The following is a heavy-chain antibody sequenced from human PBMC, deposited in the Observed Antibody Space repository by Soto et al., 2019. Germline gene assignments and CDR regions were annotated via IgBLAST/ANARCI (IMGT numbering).Heavy chain of an antibody. Sequence: SETLSLTSTVSGGSISSCYWSWIRQPPGKGLEWIGYIYYSGSTNYNPSLKSRVTISVDTSKNQFSLKLSSVTAADTAVYYCARTSSGWPTKMFDYWGQGTLVTISS. CDR2: IYYSGST. D-gene: IGHD6-19*01. CDR3: ARTSSGWPTKMFDY. V-gene: IGHV4-59*01. CDR1: GGSISSCY. J-gene: IGHJ4*02.